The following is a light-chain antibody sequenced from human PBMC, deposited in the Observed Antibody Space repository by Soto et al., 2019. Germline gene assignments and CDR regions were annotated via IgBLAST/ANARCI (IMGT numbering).Light chain of an antibody. J-gene: IGKJ4*01. CDR2: LGS. Sequence: DIVMTQSPLSLPVTPGEPASISCRSSQSLLHSNGYNYLDRYLQKPGQSPQLLIYLGSNRASGVPDRFSGGGAGTDFTLKISRVEAEDVGVYYCMQAIQTITFGGGTKVEIK. V-gene: IGKV2-28*01. CDR3: MQAIQTIT. CDR1: QSLLHSNGYNY.